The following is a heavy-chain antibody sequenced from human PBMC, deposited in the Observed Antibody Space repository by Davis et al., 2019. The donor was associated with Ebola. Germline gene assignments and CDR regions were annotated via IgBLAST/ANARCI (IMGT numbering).Heavy chain of an antibody. D-gene: IGHD3-22*01. J-gene: IGHJ4*02. CDR2: IYYSGTT. CDR1: GGSFSTYY. CDR3: ARSHYYDSSGYVY. V-gene: IGHV4-59*01. Sequence: SENLSLTCTVSGGSFSTYYWSWVRQPPGKGLEWVGYIYYSGTTHYNPSLRGRVTISVDTSKKHFSLKLGSVTAADTAVYYCARSHYYDSSGYVYWGQGTLVTVSS.